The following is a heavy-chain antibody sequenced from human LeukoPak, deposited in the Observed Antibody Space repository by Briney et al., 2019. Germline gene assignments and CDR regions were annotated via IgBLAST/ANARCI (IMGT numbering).Heavy chain of an antibody. J-gene: IGHJ4*02. CDR2: ISGSGGST. D-gene: IGHD6-19*01. Sequence: GGSLRLSCAASGFTFSSYAMSWVRQASGKGLEWVSAISGSGGSTYYADSVKGRFTISRDNSKNTLYLQMNSLRAEDTAVYYCAKKPGYSSGWYFDYWGQGTLVTVSS. CDR3: AKKPGYSSGWYFDY. CDR1: GFTFSSYA. V-gene: IGHV3-23*01.